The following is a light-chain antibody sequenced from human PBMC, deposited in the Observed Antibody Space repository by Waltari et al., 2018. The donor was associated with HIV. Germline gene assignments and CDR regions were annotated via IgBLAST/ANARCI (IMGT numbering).Light chain of an antibody. Sequence: QSVLTQPPSASGTPGQRVTISCSGSSSNLGSTYVYWYQQLPRTAPKLLIYRNNQRPSGVPDRFSGSKSGTSASLAISGLRSEDEADYYCAAWDDSLSGRDWVFGGGTKLTVL. V-gene: IGLV1-47*01. CDR3: AAWDDSLSGRDWV. CDR1: SSNLGSTY. J-gene: IGLJ3*02. CDR2: RNN.